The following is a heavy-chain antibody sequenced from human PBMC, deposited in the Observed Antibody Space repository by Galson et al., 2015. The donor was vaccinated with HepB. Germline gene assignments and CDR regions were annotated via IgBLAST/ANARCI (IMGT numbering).Heavy chain of an antibody. V-gene: IGHV3-23*01. CDR2: ISGSGRST. CDR3: AKEDECYSGSCHFDY. Sequence: SLRLSCAASGFTFSSYAMSWVRQAPGKGLDWVSAISGSGRSTYYADSVKGRFTISRDNSKNTPYLQMNSLRAEDTAVYYRAKEDECYSGSCHFDYWGQGTLVTVSS. CDR1: GFTFSSYA. D-gene: IGHD1-26*01. J-gene: IGHJ4*02.